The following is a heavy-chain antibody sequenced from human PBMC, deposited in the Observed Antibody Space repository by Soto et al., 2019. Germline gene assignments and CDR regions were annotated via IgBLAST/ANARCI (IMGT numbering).Heavy chain of an antibody. J-gene: IGHJ6*03. CDR1: GFTFSSYA. D-gene: IGHD3-3*01. Sequence: GGSLRLSCAASGFTFSSYAMSWVRQAPGKGLEWVSAISGSGGSTYHADSVKGRFTISRDNSKNTLYLQMNSLRAEDTAVYYCATCADYDFWSGYIRYYYYMDVWGKGTTVTVSS. CDR3: ATCADYDFWSGYIRYYYYMDV. CDR2: ISGSGGST. V-gene: IGHV3-23*01.